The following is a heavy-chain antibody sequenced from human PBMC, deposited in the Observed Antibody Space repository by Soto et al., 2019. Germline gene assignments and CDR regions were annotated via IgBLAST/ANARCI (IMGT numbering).Heavy chain of an antibody. V-gene: IGHV3-15*01. CDR2: IKSKTDDGTT. D-gene: IGHD2-2*01. CDR3: TTDSSSWAYYYYYGMDV. Sequence: VGSMRLSCTVSGFTFSNAWMTWVRQAPGKGLEWVGRIKSKTDDGTTDYAAPVKGRFTISRDDSRNTLYLQMNSLKTEDTAVYYCTTDSSSWAYYYYYGMDVWGQGTTVTVSS. CDR1: GFTFSNAW. J-gene: IGHJ6*02.